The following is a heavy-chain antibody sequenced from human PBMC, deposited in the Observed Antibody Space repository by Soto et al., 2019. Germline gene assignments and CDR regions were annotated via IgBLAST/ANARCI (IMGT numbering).Heavy chain of an antibody. D-gene: IGHD3-22*01. CDR3: AKTAGDSGYYYVDY. V-gene: IGHV3-23*01. Sequence: EVQLLESGGGLVQPGGSLRLSCAASGFTFSTYAMTWVRQAPGKGLQWVSTITNSGDTTYYADSVKGRFIISRDNSKDTLFQQLNSLRAEDTAIYYCAKTAGDSGYYYVDYWGQGTLVAVSS. CDR1: GFTFSTYA. J-gene: IGHJ4*02. CDR2: ITNSGDTT.